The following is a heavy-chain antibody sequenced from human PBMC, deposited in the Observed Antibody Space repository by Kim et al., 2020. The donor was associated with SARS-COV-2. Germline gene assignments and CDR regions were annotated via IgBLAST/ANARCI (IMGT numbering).Heavy chain of an antibody. V-gene: IGHV3-49*04. D-gene: IGHD5-18*01. CDR3: TRELHYSDY. CDR2: IRSKAYGGGT. CDR1: GFTFGDYY. Sequence: GGSLRLSCTTSGFTFGDYYMTWVRQAPGKGLEWVGFIRSKAYGGGTEYTASVKGRFTISRDDSKSIAYLQMNSLKTEDTAVYYCTRELHYSDYWGQGTLVTVSS. J-gene: IGHJ4*02.